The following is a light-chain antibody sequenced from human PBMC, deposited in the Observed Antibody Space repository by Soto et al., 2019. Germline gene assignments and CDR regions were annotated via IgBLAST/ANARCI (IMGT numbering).Light chain of an antibody. V-gene: IGLV2-14*01. CDR1: RNDVGGYNY. J-gene: IGLJ1*01. CDR2: DVS. Sequence: QSVLTQPASVSGSPGQSITISCTGTRNDVGGYNYVSWYQQHPGKAPKFMIYDVSNRPSGVSNRFSGSKSGNTASLTISGLQAEDEADYYCTSYTTSNTRQIVFGTGTKVTVL. CDR3: TSYTTSNTRQIV.